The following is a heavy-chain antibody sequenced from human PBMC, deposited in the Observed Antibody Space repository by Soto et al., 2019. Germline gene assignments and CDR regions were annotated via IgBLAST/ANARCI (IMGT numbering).Heavy chain of an antibody. J-gene: IGHJ5*01. CDR1: GFTFSDYA. Sequence: VQLVESGGGVVQPGRSLRLSCAASGFTFSDYAMHWVRQAPGKGLEWVAVVSHDGRNTHYADSVKGRFTISRDSSKTPVSLEMTGLRAEATAVYSCAKGGRQWLVTSAFNSWGQEPWSPSPQ. CDR2: VSHDGRNT. CDR3: AKGGRQWLVTSAFNS. V-gene: IGHV3-30*18. D-gene: IGHD6-19*01.